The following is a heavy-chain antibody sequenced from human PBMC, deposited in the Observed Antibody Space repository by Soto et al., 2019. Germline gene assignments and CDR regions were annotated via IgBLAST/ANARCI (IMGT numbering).Heavy chain of an antibody. J-gene: IGHJ6*02. CDR3: ARDYYGSGVPMDV. D-gene: IGHD3-10*01. CDR2: IWYDGSNK. V-gene: IGHV3-33*01. Sequence: GGSLRLSCAASGFTFSSYGMHWVRQAPGKGLEWVAVIWYDGSNKYYADSVKGRFTISRDNSKNTLYLQMNSLRAEDTAVYYCARDYYGSGVPMDVWGQGTTVTSP. CDR1: GFTFSSYG.